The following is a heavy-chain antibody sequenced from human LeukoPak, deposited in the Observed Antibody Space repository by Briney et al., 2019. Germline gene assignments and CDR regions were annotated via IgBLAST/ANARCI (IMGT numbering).Heavy chain of an antibody. CDR3: AKDRSFWSGYYWARSGDFDY. D-gene: IGHD3-3*01. CDR2: IRYDGTNT. Sequence: GGSLRLSCAASGFTFSSYGMHWVRQAPGKGLEWVACIRYDGTNTYYADSVKGRFTISRDNSKNTLYLQMNSLRAEDTAVYCCAKDRSFWSGYYWARSGDFDYWGQGTLVTVSS. V-gene: IGHV3-30*02. CDR1: GFTFSSYG. J-gene: IGHJ4*02.